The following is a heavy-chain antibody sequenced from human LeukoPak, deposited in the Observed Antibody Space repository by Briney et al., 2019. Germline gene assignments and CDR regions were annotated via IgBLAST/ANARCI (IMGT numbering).Heavy chain of an antibody. J-gene: IGHJ4*02. CDR1: GGSFSGYY. CDR3: ARASGIAVAGTGAGIVNY. Sequence: PSETLSLTCAVYGGSFSGYYWSWIRQPSGKGLEWIGEINHSGSTNYNPSLKSRVTISVDTSKNQFSLKLSSVTAADTAVYYCARASGIAVAGTGAGIVNYWGQGTLVTVSS. V-gene: IGHV4-34*01. CDR2: INHSGST. D-gene: IGHD6-19*01.